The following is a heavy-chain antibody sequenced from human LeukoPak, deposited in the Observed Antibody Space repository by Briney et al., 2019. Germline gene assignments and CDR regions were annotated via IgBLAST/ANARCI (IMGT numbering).Heavy chain of an antibody. CDR1: GFTVSSNS. V-gene: IGHV3-66*03. J-gene: IGHJ4*02. CDR2: IYSDNT. D-gene: IGHD1-7*01. Sequence: PGGSLRLSCTVSGFTVSSNSMSWVRQAPGKGLEWVSFIYSDNTHYSDSVKGRFTISRDNSKNTLFLQMNNLRVEDMGVLYCAKDWNWAIDYWGQGTLVTVSS. CDR3: AKDWNWAIDY.